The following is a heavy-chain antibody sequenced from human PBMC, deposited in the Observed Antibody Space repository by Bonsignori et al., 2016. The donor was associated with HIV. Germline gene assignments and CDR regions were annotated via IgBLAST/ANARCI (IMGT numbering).Heavy chain of an antibody. V-gene: IGHV3-21*01. Sequence: WIRQPPRKGLEWVSSISDTSSFIYYADSVKGRFTISRDNAKNSLYLQMNRLRAEDTAVYYCARDRGSGSYSLANDAFDIWGQGTTGHRLL. J-gene: IGHJ3*02. D-gene: IGHD1-26*01. CDR2: ISDTSSFI. CDR3: ARDRGSGSYSLANDAFDI.